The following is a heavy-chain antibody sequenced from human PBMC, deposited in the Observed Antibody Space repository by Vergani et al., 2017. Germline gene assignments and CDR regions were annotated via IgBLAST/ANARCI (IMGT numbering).Heavy chain of an antibody. CDR1: GGSISSYY. CDR3: ARGGDSSGYYYGVYFDY. V-gene: IGHV4-59*01. CDR2: IYYSGST. J-gene: IGHJ4*02. Sequence: QVQLQESGPGLVKPSETLSLTCTVSGGSISSYYWSWIRQPPGKGLEWIGYIYYSGSTNYNPSFKSRVTISVDTSKNQFSLKLSSVTAADTAVYYCARGGDSSGYYYGVYFDYWGQGTLVTVSS. D-gene: IGHD3-22*01.